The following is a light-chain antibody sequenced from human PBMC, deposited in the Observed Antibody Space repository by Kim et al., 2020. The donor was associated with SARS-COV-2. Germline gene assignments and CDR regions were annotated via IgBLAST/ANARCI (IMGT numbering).Light chain of an antibody. CDR3: QQYNTYPFT. CDR2: ATS. J-gene: IGKJ4*01. Sequence: IQMTQSPSSVSASLGDSLTITCRASQGIATSLAWFQQKPGNAPKSLIYATSRMHSGVSSRYSGSGSGTEFTLTISGLQTEDVATYYCQQYNTYPFTFGGGTKVDI. V-gene: IGKV1-16*01. CDR1: QGIATS.